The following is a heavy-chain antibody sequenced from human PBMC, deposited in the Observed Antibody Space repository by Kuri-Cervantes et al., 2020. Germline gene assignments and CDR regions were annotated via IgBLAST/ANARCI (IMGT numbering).Heavy chain of an antibody. Sequence: SETLSLTCTVSGGSISSSSYYWGWIRQPPGKGLEWIGSIYYSGSTYYNPSLKSRVTISVDRSKNQFSLKLSSVTAADTAVYYCARGGRKYCSSTSCYLQNWFDPWGQGTLVTVSS. D-gene: IGHD2-2*01. V-gene: IGHV4-39*07. J-gene: IGHJ5*02. CDR1: GGSISSSSYY. CDR2: IYYSGST. CDR3: ARGGRKYCSSTSCYLQNWFDP.